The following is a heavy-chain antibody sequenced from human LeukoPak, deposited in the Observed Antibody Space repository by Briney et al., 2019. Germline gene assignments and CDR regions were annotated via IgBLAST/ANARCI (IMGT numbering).Heavy chain of an antibody. D-gene: IGHD6-13*01. Sequence: PGGSLRLSCAASGFTFSNYWMHWVRQAPGKGLVWVSRINRDGSSKTYADSVKGRFTISRGNAKNTLYLQMNTLRVEDTAVYYCARGSWSAADTNIDYWGQGTLVTVSS. CDR3: ARGSWSAADTNIDY. CDR1: GFTFSNYW. J-gene: IGHJ4*02. V-gene: IGHV3-74*01. CDR2: INRDGSSK.